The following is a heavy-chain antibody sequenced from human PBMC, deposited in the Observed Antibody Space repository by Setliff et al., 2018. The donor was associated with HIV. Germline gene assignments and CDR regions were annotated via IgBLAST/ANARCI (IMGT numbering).Heavy chain of an antibody. CDR2: IDRSGNT. J-gene: IGHJ4*01. CDR3: ARVVAGTYYFDY. Sequence: SETLSLTCAVYGGSFGAYYWTWIRQPPGKGLEWIGEIDRSGNTKYNPSLKSRVTISVDTSKNQFSLKLSSVTAADTAVYYCARVVAGTYYFDYWG. V-gene: IGHV4-34*01. D-gene: IGHD6-19*01. CDR1: GGSFGAYY.